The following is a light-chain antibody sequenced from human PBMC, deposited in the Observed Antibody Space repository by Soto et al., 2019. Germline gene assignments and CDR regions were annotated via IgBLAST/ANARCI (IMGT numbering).Light chain of an antibody. CDR3: QQTYRSPFT. V-gene: IGKV1-39*01. CDR1: QNILTY. Sequence: DIQMTQSPSSLSASVGDNVTMSCRASQNILTYLNWYQQNPGRAPKLLIFGAYILQDGVPSRFSGIGSGTEFTLTITSLRPEDFATYFCQQTYRSPFTFGPGTKVDVK. J-gene: IGKJ3*01. CDR2: GAY.